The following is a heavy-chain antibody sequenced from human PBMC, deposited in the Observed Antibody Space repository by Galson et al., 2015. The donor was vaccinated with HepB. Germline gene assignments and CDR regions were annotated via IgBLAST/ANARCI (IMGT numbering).Heavy chain of an antibody. CDR2: ISSSSSYI. CDR1: GFTFSSYS. Sequence: SLRLSCAASGFTFSSYSMNWVRQAPGKGLEWVSSISSSSSYIYYADSVKGRFTISRDNAKNSLYLQMNSLRAEDTAVYYCARGPRAYCSGGSCFWYYFDYWGQGTLVTVSS. D-gene: IGHD2-15*01. CDR3: ARGPRAYCSGGSCFWYYFDY. J-gene: IGHJ4*02. V-gene: IGHV3-21*01.